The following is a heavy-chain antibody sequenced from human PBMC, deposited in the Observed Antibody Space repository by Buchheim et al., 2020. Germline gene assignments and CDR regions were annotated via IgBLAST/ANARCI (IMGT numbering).Heavy chain of an antibody. D-gene: IGHD6-19*01. J-gene: IGHJ4*02. CDR3: AARIAVAGQTSDY. Sequence: EVQLVQSGAEVKKPGESLRISCKGSGYSFTSYWISWVRQMPGKGLEWMGRIDPSDSYTNYSPTFQGYVTISADKSISTAYLQWSSLKASVSAMYDCAARIAVAGQTSDYWGQGTL. CDR2: IDPSDSYT. CDR1: GYSFTSYW. V-gene: IGHV5-10-1*01.